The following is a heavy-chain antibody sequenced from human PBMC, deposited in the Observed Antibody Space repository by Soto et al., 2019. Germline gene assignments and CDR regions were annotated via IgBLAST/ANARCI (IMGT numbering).Heavy chain of an antibody. D-gene: IGHD3-22*01. CDR3: ARGYYYDSSGYLGY. CDR1: GFTFSSYW. Sequence: ESGGGLVQPGGSLRLSCAASGFTFSSYWMSWVRQAPGKGLEWVANIKQDGSEKYYVDSVKGRFTISRDNAKNSLYLQMNSLRAEDTAVYYCARGYYYDSSGYLGYWGQGTLVTVSS. V-gene: IGHV3-7*05. CDR2: IKQDGSEK. J-gene: IGHJ4*02.